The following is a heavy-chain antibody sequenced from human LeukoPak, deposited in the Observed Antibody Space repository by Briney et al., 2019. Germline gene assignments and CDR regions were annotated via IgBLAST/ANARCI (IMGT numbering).Heavy chain of an antibody. J-gene: IGHJ4*02. V-gene: IGHV5-51*01. CDR1: GYRFTSYW. CDR3: ARWAAAAGGYFDY. CDR2: IYPGDSDT. D-gene: IGHD6-13*01. Sequence: PGGSLRLSCKGSGYRFTSYWIGWVRQMPGKSLEWMGIIYPGDSDTRYSPSFQGQVTISADKSISTAYLQWSSLKTSDTAMYYCARWAAAAGGYFDYWGQGTLVTVPS.